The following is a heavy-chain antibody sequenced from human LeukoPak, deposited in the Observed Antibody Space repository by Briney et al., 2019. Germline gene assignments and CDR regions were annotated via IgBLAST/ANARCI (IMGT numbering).Heavy chain of an antibody. V-gene: IGHV4-59*01. CDR3: AGGGSGYDSFYYYGMDV. CDR2: IYDSGST. J-gene: IGHJ6*02. Sequence: SETLSLTCTVSGGSISSYYWSWIRQPPGKGLEWIGYIYDSGSTNYNPSLKSRATISVDTSKNQFSLKLSSVTAADTAVYYCAGGGSGYDSFYYYGMDVWGQGTTVTVSS. CDR1: GGSISSYY. D-gene: IGHD5-12*01.